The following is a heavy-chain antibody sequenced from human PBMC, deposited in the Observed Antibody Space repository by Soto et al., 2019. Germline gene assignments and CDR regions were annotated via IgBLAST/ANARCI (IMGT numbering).Heavy chain of an antibody. Sequence: SQTLSLTCAISGDSVSSNSAAWNWIRQSPSRGLEWLGRTYYRSKWYNDYAVSVKSRITINPDTSKNQFSLQLNSVTPEDTAVYYCARDSGYSGYDSFPYGYFDLWGRGTLVTVSS. D-gene: IGHD5-12*01. V-gene: IGHV6-1*01. CDR1: GDSVSSNSAA. CDR3: ARDSGYSGYDSFPYGYFDL. CDR2: TYYRSKWYN. J-gene: IGHJ2*01.